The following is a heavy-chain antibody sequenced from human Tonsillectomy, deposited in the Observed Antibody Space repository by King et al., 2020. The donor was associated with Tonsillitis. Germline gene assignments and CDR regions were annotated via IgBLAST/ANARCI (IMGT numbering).Heavy chain of an antibody. J-gene: IGHJ4*02. V-gene: IGHV4-31*03. Sequence: QLQLQESGPGLVKPSQTLSLTCTVSGGSISSGGYSWSWIRQHPGKGLEWIGNIYYTGSTYYTPSLKSRVTISVDTSKNQFSLKLSSVTAADTAVYYCARDSRYRSSWYPNYFDYWGQGTLVTVSS. CDR2: IYYTGST. CDR3: ARDSRYRSSWYPNYFDY. D-gene: IGHD6-13*01. CDR1: GGSISSGGYS.